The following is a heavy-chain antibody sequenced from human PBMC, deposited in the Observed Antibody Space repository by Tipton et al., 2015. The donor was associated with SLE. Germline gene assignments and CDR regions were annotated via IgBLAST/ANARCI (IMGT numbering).Heavy chain of an antibody. CDR1: GFTFSNAW. V-gene: IGHV3-15*01. CDR2: IKSKTDGGTT. CDR3: YGTYSSSWYYFDY. J-gene: IGHJ4*02. Sequence: SLRLSCAASGFTFSNAWMSWVRQAPGKGLEWVGRIKSKTDGGTTDYAAPVKGRFTISRDDSKNTLYLQMNSLKTEDTAVYYCYGTYSSSWYYFDYWGQGTLVTVSS. D-gene: IGHD6-13*01.